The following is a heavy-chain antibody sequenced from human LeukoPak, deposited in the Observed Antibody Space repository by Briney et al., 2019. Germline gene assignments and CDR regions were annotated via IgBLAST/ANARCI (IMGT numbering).Heavy chain of an antibody. J-gene: IGHJ6*03. CDR3: ARETSQKGAHYMDV. CDR2: IYYSGST. D-gene: IGHD3-16*01. V-gene: IGHV4-59*01. Sequence: SETLSLTCTVSGGSINSYYWSWIRQPPGKGLEWIGYIYYSGSTNYNPSLKSRVIISVDTSKNQFSLKLSSVTAADTAVYYCARETSQKGAHYMDVWGKGTTVTISS. CDR1: GGSINSYY.